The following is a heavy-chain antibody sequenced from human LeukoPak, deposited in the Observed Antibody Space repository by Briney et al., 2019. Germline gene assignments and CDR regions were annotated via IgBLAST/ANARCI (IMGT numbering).Heavy chain of an antibody. V-gene: IGHV4-31*03. J-gene: IGHJ2*01. CDR1: GGSVSSGSYY. Sequence: SETLSLTCTVSGGSVSSGSYYWSWIRQHPGKGLEWIGYIFYSGSTYYNPSLKSRVTISVDTSKSQFSLNLSSVTAADTAVYYCARQRAYYWYFDLWGRGTLVTVSS. CDR3: ARQRAYYWYFDL. CDR2: IFYSGST. D-gene: IGHD3-16*01.